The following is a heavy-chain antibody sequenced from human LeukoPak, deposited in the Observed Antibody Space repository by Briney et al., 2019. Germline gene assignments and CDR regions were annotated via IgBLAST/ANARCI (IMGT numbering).Heavy chain of an antibody. CDR2: IYYSGST. CDR3: AIHDYGDRDAFDI. Sequence: PSETLSLTCTVSGDSISSSSYYWGWIRQPPGKGLEWIGSIYYSGSTYYNPSLKSLVTISVDTSKNQFSLKLSSMTAADTAVYYCAIHDYGDRDAFDIWGQGTMVTVSS. D-gene: IGHD4-17*01. J-gene: IGHJ3*02. CDR1: GDSISSSSYY. V-gene: IGHV4-39*01.